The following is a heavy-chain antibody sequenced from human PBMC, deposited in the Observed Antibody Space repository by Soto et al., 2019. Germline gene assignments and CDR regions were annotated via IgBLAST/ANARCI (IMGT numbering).Heavy chain of an antibody. CDR3: AKDQAAAGNISRYFQH. J-gene: IGHJ1*01. CDR2: ISGGGGTT. Sequence: GGSLRLSCAASGFTFSSYAMSWVRQAPGKGLEWVSGISGGGGTTYYADSVKGRFTIARDNSKNTLYMQVNSLRAEDTAVYYCAKDQAAAGNISRYFQHWGQGTLVTVSS. D-gene: IGHD6-13*01. V-gene: IGHV3-23*01. CDR1: GFTFSSYA.